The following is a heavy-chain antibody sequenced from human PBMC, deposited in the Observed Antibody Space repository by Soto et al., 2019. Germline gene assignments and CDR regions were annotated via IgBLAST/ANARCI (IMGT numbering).Heavy chain of an antibody. CDR1: GFTFSGYG. D-gene: IGHD1-26*01. CDR2: IRFDGSNI. Sequence: QVQLVESGGGVVQPGRSLRLSCAASGFTFSGYGMHWVRQAPGNGLEWVAIIRFDGSNIYYADSVKGRFTISRDNSKNTLSLQMNSLRAEDTAFYYCARDGVGATTYFGYFDYWGQGTLVTVSS. CDR3: ARDGVGATTYFGYFDY. V-gene: IGHV3-33*01. J-gene: IGHJ4*02.